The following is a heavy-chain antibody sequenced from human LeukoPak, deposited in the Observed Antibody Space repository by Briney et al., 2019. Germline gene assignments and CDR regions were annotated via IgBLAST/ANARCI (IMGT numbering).Heavy chain of an antibody. J-gene: IGHJ6*02. CDR2: VNRDGSET. CDR3: ARNNGMDV. Sequence: GGSLRLSCAASGFALSSHWMTWVRQVPGRGPEWVANVNRDGSETYYLDSVKGRFTISKDNAKNPLYLQKNSLRAEDTALYHCARNNGMDVWGQGTTVIVSS. CDR1: GFALSSHW. V-gene: IGHV3-7*03.